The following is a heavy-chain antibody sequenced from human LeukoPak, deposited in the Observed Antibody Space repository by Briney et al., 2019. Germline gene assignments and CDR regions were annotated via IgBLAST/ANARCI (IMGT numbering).Heavy chain of an antibody. CDR3: ARTGSYGLPRDY. J-gene: IGHJ4*02. CDR2: IYYSGST. D-gene: IGHD5-18*01. CDR1: GGSISSGGYY. Sequence: SETLSLTCTVPGGSISSGGYYWSWIRQHPGTGLEWIGYIYYSGSTYYNPSLKSRVTISVDTSKNQFSLKLSSVTAADTAVYYCARTGSYGLPRDYWGQGTLVTVSS. V-gene: IGHV4-31*03.